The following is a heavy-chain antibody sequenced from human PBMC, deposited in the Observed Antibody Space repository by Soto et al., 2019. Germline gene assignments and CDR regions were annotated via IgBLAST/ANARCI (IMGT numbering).Heavy chain of an antibody. D-gene: IGHD1-7*01. Sequence: PGGSLRHSCAASGFTFRNYAMTWVRQAPGKGLEWVSTISASGGNTYYADSMKGRFNISRDNSKNTLSLQMNSLRAEHAAVYYCAKSPGGDNWNYVSYYCGMDGWGQGTTITVAS. CDR1: GFTFRNYA. CDR3: AKSPGGDNWNYVSYYCGMDG. V-gene: IGHV3-23*01. CDR2: ISASGGNT. J-gene: IGHJ6*02.